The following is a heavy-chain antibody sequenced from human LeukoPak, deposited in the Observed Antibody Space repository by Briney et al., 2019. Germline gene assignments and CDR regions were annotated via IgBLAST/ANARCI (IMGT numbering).Heavy chain of an antibody. CDR1: GFTFSSYA. V-gene: IGHV3-23*01. CDR3: AKPEGTITIFGA. CDR2: ISSSGGST. J-gene: IGHJ5*02. D-gene: IGHD3-3*01. Sequence: PGGSLRLSCAASGFTFSSYAMSWVRQAPGKGLEWVSAISSSGGSTYYTDSVKGRFTISRDNSKNTLYLQMNSLRAEDTAVYYCAKPEGTITIFGAWGQGTLVTVSS.